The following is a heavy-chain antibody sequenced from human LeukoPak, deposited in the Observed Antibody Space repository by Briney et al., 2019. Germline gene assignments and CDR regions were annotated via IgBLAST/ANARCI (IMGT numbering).Heavy chain of an antibody. Sequence: SQTLSLTCAISGDSVSSNSVTWNWIRQSPSRGLEWLGRTYYRSKWYNDYAVSVKSRITINPDTSKNQFSLQLNSVTPEDTAVYYCARTPSIAAAGTGFDYWGQGTLVTVSS. J-gene: IGHJ4*02. CDR2: TYYRSKWYN. CDR1: GDSVSSNSVT. V-gene: IGHV6-1*01. D-gene: IGHD6-13*01. CDR3: ARTPSIAAAGTGFDY.